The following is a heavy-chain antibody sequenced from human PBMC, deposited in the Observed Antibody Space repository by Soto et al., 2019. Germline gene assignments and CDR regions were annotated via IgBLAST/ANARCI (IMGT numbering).Heavy chain of an antibody. CDR3: AAQSYCSSTSCLGPNYYYGMDV. Sequence: PGESLKISCKGSGYSFTSYWISWVRQMPGKGLEWMGRIDPSDSYTNYSPSFQGHVTISADKSISTAYLQWSSLKASDTAMYYCAAQSYCSSTSCLGPNYYYGMDVWGQGTTVTVSS. V-gene: IGHV5-10-1*01. J-gene: IGHJ6*02. CDR1: GYSFTSYW. CDR2: IDPSDSYT. D-gene: IGHD2-2*01.